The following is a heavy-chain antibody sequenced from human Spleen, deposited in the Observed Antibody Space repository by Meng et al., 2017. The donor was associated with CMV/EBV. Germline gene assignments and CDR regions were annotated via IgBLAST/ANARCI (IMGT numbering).Heavy chain of an antibody. V-gene: IGHV4-34*01. D-gene: IGHD5-18*01. CDR3: ATGTRRGYSYGLSGHYFYGLDV. Sequence: YYWSWIRQPPGKGLEWIGEITHSGGIDYNPSLKSRLTISVDRSKNQFSLKVNSMTAADTAVYYCATGTRRGYSYGLSGHYFYGLDVWGQGTTVTVSS. CDR1: YY. J-gene: IGHJ6*02. CDR2: ITHSGGI.